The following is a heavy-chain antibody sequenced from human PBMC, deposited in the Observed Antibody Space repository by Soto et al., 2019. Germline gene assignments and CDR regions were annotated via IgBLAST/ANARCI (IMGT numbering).Heavy chain of an antibody. J-gene: IGHJ4*02. D-gene: IGHD3-16*02. CDR2: ISWNSGSI. V-gene: IGHV3-9*01. Sequence: EVQLVESGGGLVQPGRSLRLSCAASGFTFDDYAMHWVRQAPGKGLEWVSGISWNSGSIGYADSVKGRFTISRDNAKNSLYLQMNSLRAEDTALYYCAKDNDYNWGSYRYFDYWGQGTLVTVSS. CDR3: AKDNDYNWGSYRYFDY. CDR1: GFTFDDYA.